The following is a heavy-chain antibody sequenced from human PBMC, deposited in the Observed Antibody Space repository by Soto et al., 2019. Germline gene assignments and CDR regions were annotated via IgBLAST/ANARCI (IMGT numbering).Heavy chain of an antibody. CDR2: ISGSGGST. CDR1: GFTFSSYA. V-gene: IGHV3-23*01. CDR3: AKDDHYCSGGSCYYDNFDY. J-gene: IGHJ4*02. Sequence: EVQLLESGGGLVQPGGSLRLSCAASGFTFSSYAMSWVRQAPGKGLEWVSAISGSGGSTYYADSVKGRFTISRDNSKNTLYLQMNSLRAEDTAVYYCAKDDHYCSGGSCYYDNFDYWGQGTLVTVSS. D-gene: IGHD2-15*01.